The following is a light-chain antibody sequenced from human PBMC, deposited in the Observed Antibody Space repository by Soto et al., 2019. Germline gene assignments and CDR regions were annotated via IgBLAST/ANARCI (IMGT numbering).Light chain of an antibody. CDR3: QQYGSAPMYT. J-gene: IGKJ2*01. V-gene: IGKV3-20*01. CDR2: GAS. CDR1: QSVSSSY. Sequence: EIVLTQSPGTLSLSPGERATLSCRASQSVSSSYLAWYQQKPGQAPRLLIYGASSRATGIPDRFSGSGSGTAFTLTISRLEPEDFAVYYCQQYGSAPMYTFGQGTQLEIK.